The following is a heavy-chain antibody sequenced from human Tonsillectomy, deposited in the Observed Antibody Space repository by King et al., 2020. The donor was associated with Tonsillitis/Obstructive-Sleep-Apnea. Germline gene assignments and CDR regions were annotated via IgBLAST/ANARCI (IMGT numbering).Heavy chain of an antibody. D-gene: IGHD2/OR15-2a*01. CDR3: ARVTFSSGAYYFNY. CDR2: ISNSGSTI. J-gene: IGHJ4*02. V-gene: IGHV3-11*01. Sequence: QLVQSGGGLVKPGGSLRLSCAASGFTFSDYYMSWIRQAPGKGLEWVSYISNSGSTIYYADSVKGRFTISRDNAKNSLCLQMNSLGAEDTAVYYCARVTFSSGAYYFNYWGQGTLVTVSS. CDR1: GFTFSDYY.